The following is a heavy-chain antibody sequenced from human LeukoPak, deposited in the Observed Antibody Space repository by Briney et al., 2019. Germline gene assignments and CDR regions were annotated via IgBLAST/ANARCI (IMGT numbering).Heavy chain of an antibody. CDR3: ASELTSDAFDI. J-gene: IGHJ3*02. V-gene: IGHV3-21*01. D-gene: IGHD1-7*01. CDR2: ISSRSSYI. CDR1: GFSLSSDN. Sequence: PGGSLRLSCAASGFSLSSDNMNWVRQAPGKGLEWISSISSRSSYIYYGDSEKGRFTISRDNAKNSLYLQMNSLRAEDTAVYYCASELTSDAFDIWGQGTMVIVSS.